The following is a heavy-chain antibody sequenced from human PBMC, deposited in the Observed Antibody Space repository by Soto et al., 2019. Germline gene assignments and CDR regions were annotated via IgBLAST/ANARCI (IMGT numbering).Heavy chain of an antibody. V-gene: IGHV1-18*04. CDR1: GYTFTSYG. CDR2: ISAYNGNT. Sequence: GASVKVSCKASGYTFTSYGISWVRQAPGQGLEWMGWISAYNGNTNYAQKLQGRVTMATDTSTSTAYMELRSLRSDETAVYYCARVENTMVRGVIYYYYGMDVWGQGTTVTVSS. D-gene: IGHD3-10*01. CDR3: ARVENTMVRGVIYYYYGMDV. J-gene: IGHJ6*02.